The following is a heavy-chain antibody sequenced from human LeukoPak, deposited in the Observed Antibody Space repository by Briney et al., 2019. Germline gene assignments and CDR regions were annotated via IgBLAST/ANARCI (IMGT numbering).Heavy chain of an antibody. D-gene: IGHD3-10*01. CDR3: ARADYYGSGSYYWK. CDR1: GFTFSSYW. Sequence: GGSLRLSCAASGFTFSSYWMSWVRQAPGKGLEWVANIKEDGSEKYYVDSVKGRFTISRGNAKNSLYLQMNSLRAEDTAVYYCARADYYGSGSYYWKWGQGTLVTVSS. V-gene: IGHV3-7*01. J-gene: IGHJ4*02. CDR2: IKEDGSEK.